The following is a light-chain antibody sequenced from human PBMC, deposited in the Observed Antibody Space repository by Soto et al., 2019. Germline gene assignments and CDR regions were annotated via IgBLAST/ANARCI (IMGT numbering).Light chain of an antibody. CDR1: QGISSY. Sequence: IQLTQSPSSLSASVGDRVTITCRASQGISSYLAWYQQKPGKAPKLVIYAASTLQSGVPARLSGSGSGTELTLTISSLQSDDFAVYHCQQYNNWPPTFGHGTRLEIK. V-gene: IGKV1-9*01. CDR2: AAS. CDR3: QQYNNWPPT. J-gene: IGKJ5*01.